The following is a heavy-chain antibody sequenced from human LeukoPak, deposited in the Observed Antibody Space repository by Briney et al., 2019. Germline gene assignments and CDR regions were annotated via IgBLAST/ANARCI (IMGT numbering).Heavy chain of an antibody. CDR3: ARRYFDY. CDR1: GFIFNNYW. Sequence: GGSLRLSCAASGFIFNNYWMNWLRQAPGKGLEWVANVDQDGSEKYYVGSVKGRFTISRDNAKNSLFLQMNSLRGEDTAVYYCARRYFDYWGQGTLVTVSS. J-gene: IGHJ4*02. V-gene: IGHV3-7*03. CDR2: VDQDGSEK.